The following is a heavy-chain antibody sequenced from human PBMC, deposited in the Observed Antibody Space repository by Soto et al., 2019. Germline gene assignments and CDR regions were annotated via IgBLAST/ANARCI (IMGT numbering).Heavy chain of an antibody. Sequence: QVQLQESGPGLVKPSETLSLTCTVSGGSISSYYWSWIRQPPGKGLEWIGYIYYSGSTNYNPSLQSXXTXSXXTSKNQFSLKLSSVPAADTAVYYCARPYSYGAFDPWGQGTLVTVSS. CDR3: ARPYSYGAFDP. CDR1: GGSISSYY. D-gene: IGHD5-18*01. J-gene: IGHJ5*02. V-gene: IGHV4-59*08. CDR2: IYYSGST.